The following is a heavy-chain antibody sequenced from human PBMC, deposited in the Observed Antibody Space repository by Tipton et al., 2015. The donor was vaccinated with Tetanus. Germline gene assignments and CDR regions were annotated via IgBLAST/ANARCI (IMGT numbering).Heavy chain of an antibody. CDR1: GDSIRSEDYY. Sequence: TLSLTCSVSGDSIRSEDYYWGWIRQSPGKGLEWLGYIYYSGSTYNNPSLKSRVSISLDASKNQFSLSLNSVTAAYSATYYCARLSCSSPSCDHYYYYYVDVWGSGTAVAVSS. CDR3: ARLSCSSPSCDHYYYYYVDV. CDR2: IYYSGST. V-gene: IGHV4-30-4*01. J-gene: IGHJ6*03. D-gene: IGHD2-2*01.